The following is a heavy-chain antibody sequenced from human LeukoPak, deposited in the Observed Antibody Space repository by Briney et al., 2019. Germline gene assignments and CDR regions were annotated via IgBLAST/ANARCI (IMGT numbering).Heavy chain of an antibody. Sequence: ASVPVTRQSSGYTFTRHDFNWLRQATAQGLEGVGWMNPNSGNTGYAQKFQGRVTMNRNTSISTAYGELSSLRCEDTAVYCCARGQLLHYWGQGTLVTVSS. CDR3: ARGQLLHY. CDR1: GYTFTRHD. D-gene: IGHD2-2*01. CDR2: MNPNSGNT. J-gene: IGHJ4*02. V-gene: IGHV1-8*01.